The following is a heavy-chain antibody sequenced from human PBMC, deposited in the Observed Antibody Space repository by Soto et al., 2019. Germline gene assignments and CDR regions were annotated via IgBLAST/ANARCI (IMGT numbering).Heavy chain of an antibody. CDR3: AKHLSYSNYYYYYGMDV. CDR2: ISGSGGST. D-gene: IGHD4-4*01. J-gene: IGHJ6*02. V-gene: IGHV3-23*01. CDR1: GFTFSSYA. Sequence: GGSLRLSCAASGFTFSSYAMSWVRQAPGKGLEWVSAISGSGGSTYYADSVKGRFTISRDNSKNTLYLQMNSLRAEDTAVYYCAKHLSYSNYYYYYGMDVWGQGTTVTVSS.